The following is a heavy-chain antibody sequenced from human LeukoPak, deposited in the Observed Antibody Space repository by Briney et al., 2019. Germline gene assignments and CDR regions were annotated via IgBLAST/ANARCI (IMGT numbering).Heavy chain of an antibody. CDR3: AREGLWFGEFVSY. Sequence: KPSETLSLTCTVSGGSISGYYWGWIRQPPGKGLEWIGSIYHSGSTYYNPSLKSRVTISVDTSKNQFSLKLSSVTAADTAVYYCAREGLWFGEFVSYWGQGTLVTVSS. V-gene: IGHV4-38-2*02. CDR2: IYHSGST. CDR1: GGSISGYY. J-gene: IGHJ4*02. D-gene: IGHD3-10*01.